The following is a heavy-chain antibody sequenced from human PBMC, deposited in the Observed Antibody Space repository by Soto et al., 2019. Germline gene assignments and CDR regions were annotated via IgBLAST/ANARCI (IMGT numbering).Heavy chain of an antibody. CDR1: GFTFSSYS. CDR2: ISSSSSYI. CDR3: ARLQWLVVYYGMYV. Sequence: EVQLVESGGGLVKPGGSLRLSCAASGFTFSSYSMNWVRQAPGKGLEWVSSISSSSSYIYYADSVKGRFTISRDNAKNSLYLQMNSLRVEDTAVYYCARLQWLVVYYGMYVWGQGTTVTVSS. D-gene: IGHD6-19*01. J-gene: IGHJ6*02. V-gene: IGHV3-21*01.